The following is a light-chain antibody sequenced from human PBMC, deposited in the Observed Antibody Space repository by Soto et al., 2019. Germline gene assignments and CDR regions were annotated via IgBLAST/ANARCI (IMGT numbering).Light chain of an antibody. CDR1: QSVANNY. J-gene: IGKJ2*01. Sequence: EIVSTQSPGTLSLSPGERATLSCRASQSVANNYLAWYQQKPGQAPRLLIYGISSRATGVPDRFSGGGSGTDFTLTISRLESEDFAVYYCQQYGSSPPLYTFGQGTKLEIK. CDR3: QQYGSSPPLYT. V-gene: IGKV3-20*01. CDR2: GIS.